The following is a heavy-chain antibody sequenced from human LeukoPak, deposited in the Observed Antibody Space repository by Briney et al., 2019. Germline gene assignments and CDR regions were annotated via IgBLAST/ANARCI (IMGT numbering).Heavy chain of an antibody. V-gene: IGHV1-46*01. CDR1: GGTFSSYA. CDR3: ARRDYGDYRGSIGY. D-gene: IGHD4-17*01. Sequence: ASVKVSCKASGGTFSSYAISWVRQAPGQGLEWMGIINPSGGSTSYAQKFQGRVTMTRDMSTSTVYMELSSLRSEDTAVYYCARRDYGDYRGSIGYWGQGTLVTVSS. J-gene: IGHJ4*02. CDR2: INPSGGST.